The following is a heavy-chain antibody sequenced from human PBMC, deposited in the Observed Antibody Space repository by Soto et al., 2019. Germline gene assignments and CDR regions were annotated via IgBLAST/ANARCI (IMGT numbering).Heavy chain of an antibody. CDR3: ARPRGHCDGRSCFPPHS. V-gene: IGHV3-7*01. Sequence: GGSLRLSCVGSGFTFGSFWMRWVRQAPGKGLEWVADIRQDGGEKYYGDSVKGRFTISRDNAKNSLYLEMNSLRDEDTAVYYCARPRGHCDGRSCFPPHSWGQGALVTVFS. CDR2: IRQDGGEK. CDR1: GFTFGSFW. D-gene: IGHD2-21*01. J-gene: IGHJ4*02.